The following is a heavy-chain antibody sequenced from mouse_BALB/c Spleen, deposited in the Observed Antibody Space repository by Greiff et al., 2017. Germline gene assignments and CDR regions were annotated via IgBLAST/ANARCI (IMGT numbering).Heavy chain of an antibody. Sequence: EVKVVESGGGLVQPKGSLKLSCAASGFTFNTYAMNWVRQAPGKGLEWVARIRSKSNNYATYYADSVKDRFTISRDDSQSMLYLQMNNLKTEDTAMYYCVRLRLGDWYFDVWGAGTTVTVSS. D-gene: IGHD1-2*01. CDR3: VRLRLGDWYFDV. J-gene: IGHJ1*01. CDR1: GFTFNTYA. V-gene: IGHV10-1*02. CDR2: IRSKSNNYAT.